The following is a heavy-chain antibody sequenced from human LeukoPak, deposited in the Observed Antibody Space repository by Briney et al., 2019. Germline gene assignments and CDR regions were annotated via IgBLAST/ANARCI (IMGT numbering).Heavy chain of an antibody. CDR1: GGSISTDY. Sequence: TSETLSLTCTVSGGSISTDYWSWIRQPPGKGLEWIGYIYYSGSTNCNPSLKSRVTISLDTSKNQFSLKLSSVTAADTAVYYCARVGNPYYYDSSGYLAYWGQGTLVTVSS. V-gene: IGHV4-59*08. CDR2: IYYSGST. J-gene: IGHJ4*02. D-gene: IGHD3-22*01. CDR3: ARVGNPYYYDSSGYLAY.